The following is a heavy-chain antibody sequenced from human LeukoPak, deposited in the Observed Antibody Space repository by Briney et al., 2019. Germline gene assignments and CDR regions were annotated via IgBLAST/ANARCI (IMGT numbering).Heavy chain of an antibody. Sequence: PSETLSLTCVVYGGSLSGYSWTWIRQAPGKGLEWIGEIDHSGRTSFNPSLESRVTISLDRSKNQFSLRLTSVTAADTAVFYCARLAQGYALWNSYYYYYHLDVWGEGTTVAISS. CDR2: IDHSGRT. V-gene: IGHV4-34*01. CDR1: GGSLSGYS. CDR3: ARLAQGYALWNSYYYYYHLDV. J-gene: IGHJ6*03. D-gene: IGHD5-12*01.